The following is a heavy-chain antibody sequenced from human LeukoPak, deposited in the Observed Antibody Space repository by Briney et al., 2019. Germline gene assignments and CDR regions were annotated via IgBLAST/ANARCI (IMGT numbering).Heavy chain of an antibody. J-gene: IGHJ4*02. CDR2: IYYSGSN. Sequence: PSETLSLTCTVSGGSISSSSYYWGWISQPPGKGLEWIGSIYYSGSNYDNRSLKSRFTISVDTSKNQFSLKLSSVTAADTAVYYCARAYCSSSSCSKLGYFDYWGQGTLVTVSS. D-gene: IGHD2-2*01. V-gene: IGHV4-39*01. CDR1: GGSISSSSYY. CDR3: ARAYCSSSSCSKLGYFDY.